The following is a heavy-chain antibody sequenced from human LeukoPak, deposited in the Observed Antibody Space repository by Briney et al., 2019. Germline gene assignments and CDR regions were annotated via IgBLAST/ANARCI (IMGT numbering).Heavy chain of an antibody. CDR3: ARGTVPAAENWFDP. CDR1: GFTFSSYS. D-gene: IGHD2-2*01. Sequence: GGSLRLSCAASGFTFSSYSMNWVRQAPGKGLEWVSSISSSSSYIYYADSVKGRFTISRDNAKSSLYPQMNSLRAEDTAVYYCARGTVPAAENWFDPWGQGTLVTVSS. CDR2: ISSSSSYI. V-gene: IGHV3-21*01. J-gene: IGHJ5*02.